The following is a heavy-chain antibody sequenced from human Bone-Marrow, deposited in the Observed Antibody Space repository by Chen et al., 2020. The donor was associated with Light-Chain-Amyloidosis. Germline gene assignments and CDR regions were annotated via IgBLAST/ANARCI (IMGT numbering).Heavy chain of an antibody. V-gene: IGHV3-23*01. D-gene: IGHD3-16*01. CDR3: AKQMIQGPAFYYNYMDV. J-gene: IGHJ6*03. CDR1: GIPFSNYS. Sequence: EVKLLDSGGGLVQPGGSLRLSCVASGIPFSNYSMSWVRQAPGKGLGWVASLSGTGGSTYNADSVQGRFTISRDTSKNTLYLQMSSLRVEDTAVYYCAKQMIQGPAFYYNYMDVWGKGTTVTVSS. CDR2: LSGTGGST.